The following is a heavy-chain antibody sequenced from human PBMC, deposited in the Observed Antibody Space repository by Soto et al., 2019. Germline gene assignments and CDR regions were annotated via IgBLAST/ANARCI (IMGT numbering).Heavy chain of an antibody. D-gene: IGHD1-20*01. Sequence: VGSLRLSCASSVFTFSSYAIYCVRRSPGKWLEWVAVISYDGNNKYYADSVKGRFTISRDNSKNTLYLQMDSLRAEDTAVYYCARGAITGTKWCYFDYWGQGTLVTVSS. J-gene: IGHJ4*02. CDR1: VFTFSSYA. V-gene: IGHV3-30-3*01. CDR3: ARGAITGTKWCYFDY. CDR2: ISYDGNNK.